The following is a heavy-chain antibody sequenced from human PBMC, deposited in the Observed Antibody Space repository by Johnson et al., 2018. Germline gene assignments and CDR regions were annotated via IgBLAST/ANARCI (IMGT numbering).Heavy chain of an antibody. V-gene: IGHV4-59*01. D-gene: IGHD1-1*01. J-gene: IGHJ3*02. CDR1: GGSISSYY. CDR2: IYYSGST. Sequence: QVQLQESGPGLVKPSETLSLTCTVSGGSISSYYWSWTRQPPGKGLEWIGYIYYSGSTNYNPSLKSRVTISVDTSKNQFSLKLSSVTAADTAVYYCARDGGTDAFDIWGQGTMVTVSS. CDR3: ARDGGTDAFDI.